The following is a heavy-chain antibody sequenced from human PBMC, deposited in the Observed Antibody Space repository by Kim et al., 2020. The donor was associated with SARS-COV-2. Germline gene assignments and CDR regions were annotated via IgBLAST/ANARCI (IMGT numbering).Heavy chain of an antibody. Sequence: GGSLRLSCAASGFTFSDYYMSWIRQAPGKGLEWVSYISSSSSYTNYADSVKGRFTISRDNAKNSLYLQMNSLRAEDTAVYYCARGGGAYYGSGSYYNLPYYYYGMDVWGQGTTVTVSS. CDR1: GFTFSDYY. D-gene: IGHD3-10*01. V-gene: IGHV3-11*05. CDR3: ARGGGAYYGSGSYYNLPYYYYGMDV. J-gene: IGHJ6*02. CDR2: ISSSSSYT.